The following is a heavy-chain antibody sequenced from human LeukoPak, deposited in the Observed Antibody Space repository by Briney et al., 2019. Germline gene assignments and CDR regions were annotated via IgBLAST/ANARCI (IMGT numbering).Heavy chain of an antibody. D-gene: IGHD3-10*02. CDR3: ARAETYYYVT. J-gene: IGHJ4*02. V-gene: IGHV4-34*01. CDR2: INHSGST. Sequence: SETLSLTCAVYGGSFSGYYWSWIRQPPGKGLEWIGEINHSGSTNYNPSLKSRVTISVDTSKNQFSLKLSSVTAADTAVYYCARAETYYYVTWGRGTLVTVSS. CDR1: GGSFSGYY.